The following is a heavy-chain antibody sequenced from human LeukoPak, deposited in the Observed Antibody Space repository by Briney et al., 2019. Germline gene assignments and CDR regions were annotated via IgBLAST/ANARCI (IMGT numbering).Heavy chain of an antibody. CDR3: AKSSGYSYGYFAY. CDR2: INSDGGIT. J-gene: IGHJ4*02. CDR1: GFTLSSYW. D-gene: IGHD5-18*01. V-gene: IGHV3-74*01. Sequence: PGGSLRLSCAASGFTLSSYWMHWVRQAPGKGLVWVSRINSDGGITTYADSVKGRFTISRDNAKNTMYLQMKNLRAEDTAVYYCAKSSGYSYGYFAYWGQGTLVTVSS.